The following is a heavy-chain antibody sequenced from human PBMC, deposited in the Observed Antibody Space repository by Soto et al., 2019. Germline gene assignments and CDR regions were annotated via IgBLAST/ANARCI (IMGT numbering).Heavy chain of an antibody. V-gene: IGHV4-59*08. CDR1: GDSISSYY. CDR3: ARRYGVYFDY. D-gene: IGHD4-17*01. Sequence: TSETLSLTCTVAGDSISSYYWSWIRQPPGKGLEWIGYIYYSGSTNYNPSLKSRVTISVDTSKNQFSLKLSSVTAADTAVYYCARRYGVYFDYWGQGTLVTVSS. J-gene: IGHJ4*02. CDR2: IYYSGST.